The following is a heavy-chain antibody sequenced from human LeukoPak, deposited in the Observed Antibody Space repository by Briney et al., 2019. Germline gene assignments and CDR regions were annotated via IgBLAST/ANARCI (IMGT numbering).Heavy chain of an antibody. CDR1: GFTFSSYS. D-gene: IGHD6-13*01. CDR2: ISSSSSYI. J-gene: IGHJ6*02. V-gene: IGHV3-21*01. CDR3: ARDYSSSWPIPTYYYYYGMDV. Sequence: GGPLRLSCAASGFTFSSYSMNWVRQAPGKGLEWVSSISSSSSYIYYADSVKGRFTISRDNAKNSLYLQMNSLRAEDTAVYYCARDYSSSWPIPTYYYYYGMDVWGQGTTVTVSS.